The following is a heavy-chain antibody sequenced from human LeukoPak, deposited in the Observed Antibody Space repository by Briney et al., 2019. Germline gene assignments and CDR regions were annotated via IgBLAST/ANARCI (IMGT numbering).Heavy chain of an antibody. V-gene: IGHV5-51*01. D-gene: IGHD6-13*01. J-gene: IGHJ4*02. CDR3: ATSDSSWLHFDY. Sequence: GESLKISCKVSGYSVTTYWIGWVRQMPGKGLEWMGIIYPGDSDTRYSPSFQGHVTISADKSINTAYLQWSSLKASGTAMYYCATSDSSWLHFDYWGQGTLVTVSS. CDR1: GYSVTTYW. CDR2: IYPGDSDT.